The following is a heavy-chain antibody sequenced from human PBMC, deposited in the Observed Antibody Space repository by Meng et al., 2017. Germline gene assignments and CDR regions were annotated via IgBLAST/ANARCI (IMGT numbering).Heavy chain of an antibody. V-gene: IGHV3-20*04. CDR1: GFTFDDYG. Sequence: GESLKISCAASGFTFDDYGMSWVRQAPGKGLEWVSGINWNGGSTGYEDSVKGRFTISRDNAKNSLYLQMNSLRAEDTALYYCAKDRGSGWYFGAFDIWGQGTMVTVSS. CDR2: INWNGGST. CDR3: AKDRGSGWYFGAFDI. J-gene: IGHJ3*02. D-gene: IGHD6-19*01.